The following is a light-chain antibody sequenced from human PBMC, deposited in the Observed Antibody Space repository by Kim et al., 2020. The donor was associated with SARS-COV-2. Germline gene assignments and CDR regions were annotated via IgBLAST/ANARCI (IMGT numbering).Light chain of an antibody. CDR3: NSRGSNDNVL. CDR2: GKN. Sequence: SSELTQDPAVSVALGQTVGITCQGDSLRSYYATWYQQKPGQAPIVVIYGKNNRPSGIPDRFSVSSSGDTASLTITGTQAGDEADYYCNSRGSNDNVLFGG. CDR1: SLRSYY. V-gene: IGLV3-19*01. J-gene: IGLJ2*01.